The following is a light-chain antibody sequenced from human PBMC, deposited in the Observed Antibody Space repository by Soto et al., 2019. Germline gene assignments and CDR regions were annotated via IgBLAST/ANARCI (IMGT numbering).Light chain of an antibody. J-gene: IGKJ1*01. CDR1: QSVSNNY. CDR2: GAS. CDR3: QQYGSSGT. Sequence: ESVLTQSPGTRSLTHGERATLSCRASQSVSNNYLAWYQQKPGQAPRLLIYGASNRATGIPDRFSGSGSGTDFTLTISRLEPEDFAVYYCQQYGSSGTFGQGTKVDIK. V-gene: IGKV3-20*01.